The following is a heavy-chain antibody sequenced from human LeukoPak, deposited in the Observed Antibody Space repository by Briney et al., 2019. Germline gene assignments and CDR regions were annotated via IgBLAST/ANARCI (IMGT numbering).Heavy chain of an antibody. J-gene: IGHJ5*02. CDR2: ISSSSSYI. D-gene: IGHD2-15*01. CDR3: ARDALSVVAATLGFDP. Sequence: GGSPRLSCAASGFTFSSYSMNWVRQAPGKGPEWVSSISSSSSYIYYADSVKGRFTISRDNAKNSLYLQMNSLRAEDTAVYYCARDALSVVAATLGFDPWGQGTLVTVSS. CDR1: GFTFSSYS. V-gene: IGHV3-21*01.